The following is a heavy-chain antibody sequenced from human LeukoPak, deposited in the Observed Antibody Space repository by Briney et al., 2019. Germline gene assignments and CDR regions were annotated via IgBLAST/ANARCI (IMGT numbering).Heavy chain of an antibody. J-gene: IGHJ4*02. CDR3: ARSGVGAFDY. V-gene: IGHV4-38-2*01. Sequence: PSETLSLTCAVSGYSISSGYYWGWIRQPPGKGLEWIGSVYHSGSTYYNPSLKSRVTISVDTSKNQFSLKLSSVTAADTAVYYCARSGVGAFDYWGQGTLVTVSS. CDR1: GYSISSGYY. D-gene: IGHD1-26*01. CDR2: VYHSGST.